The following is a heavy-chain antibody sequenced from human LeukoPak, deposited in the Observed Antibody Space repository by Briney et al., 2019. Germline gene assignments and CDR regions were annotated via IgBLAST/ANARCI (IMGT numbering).Heavy chain of an antibody. J-gene: IGHJ4*02. D-gene: IGHD6-19*01. CDR2: ISSSGRTI. V-gene: IGHV3-48*03. Sequence: GGSLRLSCAASGFTFSSYEINWVRRAPGKGLEWVSYISSSGRTIYYADSVRGRLTISRDNAKNSLYLQMNSLRAEDTAVYYCARVLAVAAIDYWGQGTLVTVSS. CDR3: ARVLAVAAIDY. CDR1: GFTFSSYE.